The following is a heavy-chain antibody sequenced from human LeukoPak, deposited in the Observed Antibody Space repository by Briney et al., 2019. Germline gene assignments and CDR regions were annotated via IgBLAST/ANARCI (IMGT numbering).Heavy chain of an antibody. V-gene: IGHV4-39*07. D-gene: IGHD4-17*01. CDR1: GGSISSSSYY. CDR2: IYYSGST. CDR3: ARSHGDYVGY. Sequence: SETLSLTCTVSGGSISSSSYYWGWIRQPPGKGLEWIGSIYYSGSTYYNPSLKSRVTISVDTSKNQFSLKLSSVTAADTAVYYCARSHGDYVGYWGQGTLVTVSS. J-gene: IGHJ4*02.